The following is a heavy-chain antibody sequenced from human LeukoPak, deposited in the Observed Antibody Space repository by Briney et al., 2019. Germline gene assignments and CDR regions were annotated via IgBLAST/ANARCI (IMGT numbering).Heavy chain of an antibody. Sequence: SQTLSLTCAISGDSVSSNIAAWNWIRQSPSRGLEWLGRTYYRSKWYNDYVVSVKSRITINPDASKNQFSLQLNSVTPEDTAVYYCARAPDWGSRAFDIWGQGTMVTVSS. V-gene: IGHV6-1*01. CDR2: TYYRSKWYN. CDR3: ARAPDWGSRAFDI. CDR1: GDSVSSNIAA. D-gene: IGHD7-27*01. J-gene: IGHJ3*02.